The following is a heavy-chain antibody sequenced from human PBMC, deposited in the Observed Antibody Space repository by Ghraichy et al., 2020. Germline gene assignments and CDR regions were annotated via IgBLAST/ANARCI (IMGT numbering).Heavy chain of an antibody. Sequence: ESLNISCTVSGGSISSSGYYWGWIRQPPGKGLEWIGSIYYSGSTYYNPSLKSRVTISVDTSKNQFSLKLSSVTAADTAVYYCAYDSSGYYGYWGQGTLVTVSS. CDR3: AYDSSGYYGY. CDR1: GGSISSSGYY. D-gene: IGHD3-22*01. CDR2: IYYSGST. J-gene: IGHJ4*02. V-gene: IGHV4-39*07.